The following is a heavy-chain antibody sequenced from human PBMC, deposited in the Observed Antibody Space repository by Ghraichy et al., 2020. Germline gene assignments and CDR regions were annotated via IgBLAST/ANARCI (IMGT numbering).Heavy chain of an antibody. CDR1: GFTFSSYA. D-gene: IGHD3-3*01. V-gene: IGHV3-64*01. Sequence: GGSLRLSCAASGFTFSSYAMHWVRQAPGKGLEYVSAISRNGGSTYYANSVKGRFTISRDNSKNTLYLQMGSLRAEDMAVYYCASDFWSGYSPFWGQGTTVTVSS. CDR3: ASDFWSGYSPF. J-gene: IGHJ6*02. CDR2: ISRNGGST.